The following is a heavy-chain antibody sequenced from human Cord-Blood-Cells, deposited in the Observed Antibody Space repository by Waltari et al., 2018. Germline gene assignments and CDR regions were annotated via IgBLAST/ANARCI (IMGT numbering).Heavy chain of an antibody. CDR3: ARGNTYNWNYDACDI. CDR1: GYTFTSYD. D-gene: IGHD1-7*01. CDR2: MNPNIGNT. Sequence: QVQLVQSGAEVKTPVASVKVSCKASGYTFTSYDLNWLLQAPGQGLEWMGWMNPNIGNTGYAQKFQGRVTITRNTSISTAYMELSSLRSEDTAVYYCARGNTYNWNYDACDIWGQGTMVTVSS. V-gene: IGHV1-8*03. J-gene: IGHJ3*02.